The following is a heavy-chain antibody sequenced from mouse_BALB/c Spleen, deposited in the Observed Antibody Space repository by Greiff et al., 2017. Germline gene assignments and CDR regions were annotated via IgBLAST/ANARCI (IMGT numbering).Heavy chain of an antibody. CDR3: ARSYYRYDKGYAMDY. D-gene: IGHD2-14*01. CDR1: GFSLTSYG. V-gene: IGHV2-9*02. J-gene: IGHJ4*01. CDR2: IWAGGST. Sequence: VQLQESGPGLVAPSQSLSITCTVSGFSLTSYGVHWVRQPPGKGLEWLGVIWAGGSTNYNSALMSRLSISKDNSKSQVFLKMNSLQTDDTARYYCARSYYRYDKGYAMDYWGQGTSVTVSS.